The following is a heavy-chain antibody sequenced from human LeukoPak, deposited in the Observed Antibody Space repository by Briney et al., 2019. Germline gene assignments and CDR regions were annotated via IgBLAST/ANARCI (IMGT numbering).Heavy chain of an antibody. CDR3: AKDIRTMIVVVHDY. J-gene: IGHJ4*02. V-gene: IGHV3-23*01. CDR1: GGTFSSYA. D-gene: IGHD3-22*01. Sequence: SCKASGGTFSSYAMSWVRQAPGKGLEWVSAISGSGGSTYYADSVKGRFTISRDNSKNTLYLQMNSLRAEDTAVYYCAKDIRTMIVVVHDYWGQGTLVTVSS. CDR2: ISGSGGST.